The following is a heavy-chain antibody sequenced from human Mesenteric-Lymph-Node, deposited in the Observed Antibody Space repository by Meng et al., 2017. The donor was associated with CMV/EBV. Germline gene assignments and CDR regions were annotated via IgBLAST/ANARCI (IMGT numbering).Heavy chain of an antibody. D-gene: IGHD1-7*01. CDR2: ISGSGDST. Sequence: GESLKISCVASGFTFSSYTMSWVRQAPGKGLEWVSAISGSGDSTYYADAVKGRFTISRDNSKNTLYVQMSSLSVEDSAVYYCAKSGAGTTIGGACDIWGQGTMVTVSS. J-gene: IGHJ3*02. CDR1: GFTFSSYT. CDR3: AKSGAGTTIGGACDI. V-gene: IGHV3-23*01.